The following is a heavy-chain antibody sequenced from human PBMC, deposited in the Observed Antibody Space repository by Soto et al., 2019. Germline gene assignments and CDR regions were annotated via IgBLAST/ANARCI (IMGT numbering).Heavy chain of an antibody. V-gene: IGHV3-11*01. Sequence: GGSLRLSCAASGFTFSDYYTSWIRQAPGKGLEWVSYISSSGSTIYYADSVKGRFTISRDNAKNSLYLQMNSLRAEDTAAYYCVRVADTAMVKGNWFDPWGQGTLVTVSS. J-gene: IGHJ5*02. CDR2: ISSSGSTI. D-gene: IGHD5-18*01. CDR3: VRVADTAMVKGNWFDP. CDR1: GFTFSDYY.